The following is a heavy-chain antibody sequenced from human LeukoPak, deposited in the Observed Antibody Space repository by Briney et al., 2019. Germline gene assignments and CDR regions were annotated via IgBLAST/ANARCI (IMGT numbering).Heavy chain of an antibody. CDR2: ISSSSTYI. D-gene: IGHD4/OR15-4a*01. Sequence: PGGSLRLSCTASGFTFSTYTMNWVRQAPGKGLEWVSSISSSSTYIYNTDSVKVRFTISRDNAKNSLFLQMNSLRAEDTASYYCARGADYKFDVWGQGTMVTVSS. J-gene: IGHJ3*01. V-gene: IGHV3-21*01. CDR3: ARGADYKFDV. CDR1: GFTFSTYT.